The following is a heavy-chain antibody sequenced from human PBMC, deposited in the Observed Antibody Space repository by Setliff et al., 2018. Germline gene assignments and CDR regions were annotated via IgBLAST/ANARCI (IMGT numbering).Heavy chain of an antibody. J-gene: IGHJ3*01. D-gene: IGHD2-15*01. CDR2: VYYSGYT. CDR3: AISTLSICSGGSCPNAFDV. Sequence: SETLSLTCTVSNGSVTTTSHYWGWVRQPPGKGLEWIGSVYYSGYTYYSPSLESRVAISVDTSKSAAYMDLRGLRSDDTAVYYCAISTLSICSGGSCPNAFDVWGHGTMVTVSS. V-gene: IGHV4-39*07. CDR1: NGSVTTTSHY.